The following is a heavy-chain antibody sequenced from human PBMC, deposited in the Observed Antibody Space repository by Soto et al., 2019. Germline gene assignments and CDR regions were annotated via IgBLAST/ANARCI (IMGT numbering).Heavy chain of an antibody. J-gene: IGHJ6*02. CDR3: ARWYALTGYAYYYGMDV. D-gene: IGHD3-9*01. CDR2: INHSGST. CDR1: GGSFSGYY. Sequence: SETLSLTCAVYGGSFSGYYWSWIRQPPGKGLEWIGEINHSGSTNYNPSLKSRVTISVDTSKNQFSLKLSSLTAADTAVYYCARWYALTGYAYYYGMDVWGQGTTVTVSS. V-gene: IGHV4-34*01.